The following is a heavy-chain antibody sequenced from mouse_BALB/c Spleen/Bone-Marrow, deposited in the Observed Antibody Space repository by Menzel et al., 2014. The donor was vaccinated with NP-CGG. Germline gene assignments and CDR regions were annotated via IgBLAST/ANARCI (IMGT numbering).Heavy chain of an antibody. J-gene: IGHJ3*01. CDR3: ARSSSYDYDVGFAY. Sequence: VQLKESGPGLVKPSQSLSLTCIVTGYSITRDYAWNWVRQFPGNKLGWMGYISYSGSTTYNPSLESRISITRDTSKNQFFLQLNSVTTEDTATYYCARSSSYDYDVGFAYWGQGTLVTVPA. CDR1: GYSITRDYA. V-gene: IGHV3-2*02. D-gene: IGHD2-4*01. CDR2: ISYSGST.